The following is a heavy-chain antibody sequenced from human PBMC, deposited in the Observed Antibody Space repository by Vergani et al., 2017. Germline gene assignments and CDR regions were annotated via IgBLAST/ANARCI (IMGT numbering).Heavy chain of an antibody. CDR2: ISGSGGST. CDR1: GFTFSSYD. J-gene: IGHJ4*02. Sequence: EVQLLESGGGLVQPGGSLRLSCAASGFTFSSYDMSWVRGAPGKGLEWGSAISGSGGSTYYGDSVKGRFTISRDNSKNTLYLQMNSLRAEGTAVYYCARVRYLDRSPGYGGEGTLVTVSA. V-gene: IGHV3-23*01. D-gene: IGHD3/OR15-3a*01. CDR3: ARVRYLDRSPGY.